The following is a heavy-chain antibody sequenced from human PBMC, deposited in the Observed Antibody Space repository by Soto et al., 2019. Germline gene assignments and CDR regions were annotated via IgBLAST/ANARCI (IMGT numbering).Heavy chain of an antibody. CDR2: ISGSGGST. J-gene: IGHJ6*03. CDR1: GFTFSSYA. V-gene: IGHV3-23*01. D-gene: IGHD2-2*01. Sequence: EVQLLESGGGLVQPGGSLRLSCAASGFTFSSYAMSWVRQAPGKGLEWVSAISGSGGSTYYADSVKGRFTISRDNSKNTLYLQMNSLRAEDTAVYYCAKDRVVVPAAPLFGPNYYMDVWGKGTTVTVSS. CDR3: AKDRVVVPAAPLFGPNYYMDV.